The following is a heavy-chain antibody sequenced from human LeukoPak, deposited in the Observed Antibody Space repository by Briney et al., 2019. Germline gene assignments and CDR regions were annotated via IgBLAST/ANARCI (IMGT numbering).Heavy chain of an antibody. J-gene: IGHJ6*03. V-gene: IGHV1-8*03. CDR2: MNPNSGNT. Sequence: ASMKISCKASGHTFTSYDINWVRQATGKGLEWMGWMNPNSGNTGYAQKFQGRVTITRNTSISTAYMELSSLRSEDTAVYYCARGRRQWLVRYYYYYMDVWGKGTTVTVSS. D-gene: IGHD6-19*01. CDR3: ARGRRQWLVRYYYYYMDV. CDR1: GHTFTSYD.